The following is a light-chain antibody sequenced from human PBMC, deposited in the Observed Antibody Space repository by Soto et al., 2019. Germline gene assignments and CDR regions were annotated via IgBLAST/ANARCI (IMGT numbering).Light chain of an antibody. CDR3: QPSNSYSLT. J-gene: IGKJ4*01. V-gene: IGKV1-5*01. CDR1: QSISSR. CDR2: DAS. Sequence: DIQMTKSPSTLYASVGDRVTITCRASQSISSRLAWYQQKPGKAPKLLIYDASNLESGVPSRFSSSGSGTEFTLTISSLQPADFATYCCQPSNSYSLTFGGANKVAIK.